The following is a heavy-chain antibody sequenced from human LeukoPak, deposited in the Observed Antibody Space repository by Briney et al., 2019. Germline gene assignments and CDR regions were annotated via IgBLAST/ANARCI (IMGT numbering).Heavy chain of an antibody. D-gene: IGHD1-14*01. CDR2: ISSSGSTI. J-gene: IGHJ3*02. CDR1: GFTFSSYE. CDR3: TKPARTDAFDI. Sequence: GGSLRLSCAASGFTFSSYEMNWVRQAPGKGLEWVSYISSSGSTIYYADSVKGRFTISRDNAKNSLYLQMNSLRAEDTAVYYCTKPARTDAFDIWGQGTMVTVSS. V-gene: IGHV3-48*03.